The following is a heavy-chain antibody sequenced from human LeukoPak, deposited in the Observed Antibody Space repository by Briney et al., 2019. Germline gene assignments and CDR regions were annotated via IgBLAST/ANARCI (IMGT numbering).Heavy chain of an antibody. D-gene: IGHD1-26*01. CDR3: AKKDVGATEYYYYYMDV. CDR2: ISSSSSTI. J-gene: IGHJ6*03. Sequence: GGSLRLSCAASGFTFSSYSMNWVRQAPGKGLEWVSYISSSSSTIYYADSVKGRFTISRDNSKNTLYLQMNSLRAEDTAVYYCAKKDVGATEYYYYYMDVWGKGTTVTVSS. CDR1: GFTFSSYS. V-gene: IGHV3-48*01.